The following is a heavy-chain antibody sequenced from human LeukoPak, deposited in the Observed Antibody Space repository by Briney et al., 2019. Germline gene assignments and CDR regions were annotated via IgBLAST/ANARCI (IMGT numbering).Heavy chain of an antibody. CDR1: GFTFSTYA. V-gene: IGHV3-23*01. Sequence: PGGSLRLSCAASGFTFSTYAMSWVRQAPGRGLEWVSAISVTGGSTYSADSVKGRFTISRDNSKNTLYLQMNSLRAEDTAAYYCAKHSRGSLRGASAFDYWGQGTVVTVSS. J-gene: IGHJ4*02. CDR2: ISVTGGST. CDR3: AKHSRGSLRGASAFDY. D-gene: IGHD1-26*01.